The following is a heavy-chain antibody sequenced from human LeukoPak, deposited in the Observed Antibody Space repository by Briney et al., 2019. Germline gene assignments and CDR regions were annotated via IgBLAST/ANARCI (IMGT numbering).Heavy chain of an antibody. CDR3: TTGGYYLVYYYYYMDV. CDR1: GFTFSNAW. CDR2: IKGKPDGGTT. D-gene: IGHD3-22*01. J-gene: IGHJ6*03. V-gene: IGHV3-15*01. Sequence: GGSLRLSCAASGFTFSNAWMSWVRQAPGKGLEWVGRIKGKPDGGTTDYAAPVKGRFTISRDDSKNTLYLQMNSLKTEDTAVYYCTTGGYYLVYYYYYMDVWGKGTTVTVSS.